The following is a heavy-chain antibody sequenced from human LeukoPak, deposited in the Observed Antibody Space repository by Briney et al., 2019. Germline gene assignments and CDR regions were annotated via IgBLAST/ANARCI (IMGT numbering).Heavy chain of an antibody. J-gene: IGHJ4*02. CDR3: ARASDIAVTGFDC. CDR1: GASISIYD. Sequence: PSETLSLTCTVCGASISIYDWNWIRQTPSNGLEWSASIYNGRNINHNPPLQSRVTISMDTSKSHFSLSLRSVTAADTAVYFCARASDIAVTGFDCWGQGLLVTVSA. D-gene: IGHD6-19*01. CDR2: IYNGRNI. V-gene: IGHV4-59*01.